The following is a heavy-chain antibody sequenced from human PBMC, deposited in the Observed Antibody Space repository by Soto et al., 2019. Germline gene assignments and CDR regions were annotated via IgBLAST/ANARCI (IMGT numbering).Heavy chain of an antibody. V-gene: IGHV3-23*01. CDR1: GFTFSSYA. CDR2: ISPSGGST. CDR3: ARGSTGPDY. Sequence: PGGSLRLSCAASGFTFSSYAMSWARQAPGKGLEWVSGISPSGGSTYYADSVKGRFTISRDNSKNTLYLQVNSLRAEDTALYHCARGSTGPDYWGQGTLVTVSS. J-gene: IGHJ4*02. D-gene: IGHD2-8*02.